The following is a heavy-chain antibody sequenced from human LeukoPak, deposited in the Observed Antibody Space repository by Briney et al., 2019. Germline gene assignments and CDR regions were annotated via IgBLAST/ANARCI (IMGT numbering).Heavy chain of an antibody. CDR1: GGSISNYY. CDR2: IYYTGNT. V-gene: IGHV4-59*08. J-gene: IGHJ4*02. CDR3: ARNYDFWSGYLDY. D-gene: IGHD3-3*01. Sequence: SETLSLTCTVSGGSISNYYWSWIRQSPGKGLEWIGYIYYTGNTNYNPSLESRVIISVDTSKNQFSLKLSSVTAADTAVYYCARNYDFWSGYLDYWGQGTLVTVSS.